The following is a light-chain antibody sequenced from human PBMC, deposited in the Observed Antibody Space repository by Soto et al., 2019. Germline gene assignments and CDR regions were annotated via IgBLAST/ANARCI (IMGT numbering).Light chain of an antibody. V-gene: IGKV1-8*01. CDR2: AAS. J-gene: IGKJ4*01. CDR3: QQYYSYPLT. Sequence: AIRMTQSPSSLSASTGDRVTITCRASQGISSYLAWYQQKPGKAPKLLIYAASTLQSGVPSRFSGSGSGTDFTLTISCLQSEDDATYDCQQYYSYPLTFGGGTKVEIK. CDR1: QGISSY.